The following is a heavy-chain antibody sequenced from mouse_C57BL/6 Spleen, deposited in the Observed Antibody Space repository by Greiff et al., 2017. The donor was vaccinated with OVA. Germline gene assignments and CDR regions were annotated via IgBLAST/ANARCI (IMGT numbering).Heavy chain of an antibody. V-gene: IGHV1-22*01. CDR1: GYTFTDYN. CDR2: INPNNGGT. Sequence: VQLQQSGPELVKPGASVKMSCTASGYTFTDYNMHWVKQSHGTSLEWIGYINPNNGGTSYNQKFKGKATLTVNKYSITAYMELRSLTSEDSAVYYCARNWDGSWFAYWGQGTLVTVSA. D-gene: IGHD4-1*01. CDR3: ARNWDGSWFAY. J-gene: IGHJ3*01.